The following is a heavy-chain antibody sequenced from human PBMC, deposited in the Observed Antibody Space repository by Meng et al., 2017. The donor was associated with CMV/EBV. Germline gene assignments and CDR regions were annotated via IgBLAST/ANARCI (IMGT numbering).Heavy chain of an antibody. CDR2: INPSGST. J-gene: IGHJ4*02. Sequence: SETLSLTCTVSGGSISSYYWCWIRQPPGKGLEWIGEINPSGSTNYNPSLKSRVTISVDTSKNQFSLKLSSVTAADTAVYYCASITRRYSSGWYVGSNGVQNDYWGQGTLVTVSS. CDR1: GGSISSYY. D-gene: IGHD6-19*01. CDR3: ASITRRYSSGWYVGSNGVQNDY. V-gene: IGHV4-34*01.